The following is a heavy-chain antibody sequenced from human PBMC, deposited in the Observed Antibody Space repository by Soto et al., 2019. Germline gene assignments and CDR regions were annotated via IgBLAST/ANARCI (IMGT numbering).Heavy chain of an antibody. V-gene: IGHV1-18*01. CDR1: GYTFTSYG. D-gene: IGHD3-22*01. J-gene: IGHJ4*02. Sequence: QVQLVQSGAEVKKPGASVKVSCKASGYTFTSYGISWVRQAPGQGLEWMGWISAYNGNTNYAQKLQGRVTMTTDTTXXTXYTXLRSLRSDDTAVYYCARDLGRYYDSSGYYEGVYDYWGQGTLVTVSS. CDR2: ISAYNGNT. CDR3: ARDLGRYYDSSGYYEGVYDY.